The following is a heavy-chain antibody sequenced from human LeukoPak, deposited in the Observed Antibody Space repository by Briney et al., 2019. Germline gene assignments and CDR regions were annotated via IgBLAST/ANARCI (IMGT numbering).Heavy chain of an antibody. CDR1: GGSISSSSYY. V-gene: IGHV4-39*07. Sequence: SETLSLTCTVSGGSISSSSYYWGWIRQPPGKGLEWIGEIYHSGSTNYNPSLKSRVTISVDKSKNQLSLKLSSVTAADTAVYYCARDLGGYCSGTSCYAAFDTWGQGTLVTVSS. J-gene: IGHJ5*02. CDR2: IYHSGST. D-gene: IGHD2-2*01. CDR3: ARDLGGYCSGTSCYAAFDT.